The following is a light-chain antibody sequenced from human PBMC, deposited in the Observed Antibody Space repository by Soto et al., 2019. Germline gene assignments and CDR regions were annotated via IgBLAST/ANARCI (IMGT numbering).Light chain of an antibody. CDR1: SRDVGGYNY. CDR2: DVS. V-gene: IGLV2-8*01. CDR3: SSYAVSNNFE. J-gene: IGLJ2*01. Sequence: QSALTQPPSASGSPGQSVTISCTGTSRDVGGYNYVSWYQQHPGKAPKLMIYDVSKRPSGVPDRFSGSKSGNTASLTVSGLQAEDEAEYYCSSYAVSNNFEFGGGTKLTVL.